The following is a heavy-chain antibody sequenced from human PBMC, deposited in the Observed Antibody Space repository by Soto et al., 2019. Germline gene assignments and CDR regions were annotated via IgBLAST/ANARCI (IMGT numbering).Heavy chain of an antibody. CDR1: GGSFSGYY. CDR3: ARGPPSTTTVTYYYYYGMDV. V-gene: IGHV4-34*01. Sequence: QVQLQQWGAGLLKPSETLSLTCAVYGGSFSGYYWSWIRQPPGKGLEWIGEINHSGSTNYNPSLKGRVTISVDTSKNQFSLKLSSVTAADTAVYYCARGPPSTTTVTYYYYYGMDVWGQETTVTVSS. CDR2: INHSGST. D-gene: IGHD4-17*01. J-gene: IGHJ6*02.